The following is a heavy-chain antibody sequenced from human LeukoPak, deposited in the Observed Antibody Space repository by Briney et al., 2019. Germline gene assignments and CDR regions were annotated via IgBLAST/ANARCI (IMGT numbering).Heavy chain of an antibody. CDR2: ISYDGRNK. V-gene: IGHV3-30*18. Sequence: PGGSLRLSCAASGFTFSSYGMHWVRQAPGKGLEWVAVISYDGRNKFYADSVKGRFTISRDNSKNTLYLQMNSLKTEDTAVYYCAKGHVGATRIIADYWGQGTLVTVSS. CDR3: AKGHVGATRIIADY. J-gene: IGHJ4*02. CDR1: GFTFSSYG. D-gene: IGHD1-26*01.